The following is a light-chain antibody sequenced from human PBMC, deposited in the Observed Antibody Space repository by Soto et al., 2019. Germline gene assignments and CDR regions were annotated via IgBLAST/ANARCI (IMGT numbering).Light chain of an antibody. V-gene: IGLV2-14*01. J-gene: IGLJ2*01. Sequence: QSVLTQPASVSGSPGQSITISCTGTSSDVGSYNYVSWYQQHLGKAPKLMIYEVTNRPSGVSNRFSGSKSGNTASLTISGLQAEDEADYYCSSYKNSNVVFGGGTKLTVL. CDR1: SSDVGSYNY. CDR2: EVT. CDR3: SSYKNSNVV.